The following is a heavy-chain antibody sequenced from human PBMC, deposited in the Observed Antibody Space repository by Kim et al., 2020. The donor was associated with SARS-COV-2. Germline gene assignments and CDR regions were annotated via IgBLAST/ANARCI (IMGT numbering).Heavy chain of an antibody. CDR2: IRSGVGTT. Sequence: GGSLRLSCSASGFTFSNYGMNWVRQAPGQGLEWVSSIRSGVGTTEYADSVKGRFTISRDNSKNTLYLQIDSLRAEDTAMYYCAKNLDDWYFDYWGQGALV. J-gene: IGHJ4*02. D-gene: IGHD3-9*01. CDR3: AKNLDDWYFDY. CDR1: GFTFSNYG. V-gene: IGHV3-23*01.